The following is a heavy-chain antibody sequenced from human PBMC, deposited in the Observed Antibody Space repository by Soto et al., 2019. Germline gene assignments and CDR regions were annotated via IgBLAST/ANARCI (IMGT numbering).Heavy chain of an antibody. CDR2: ISYDGSNK. J-gene: IGHJ4*02. V-gene: IGHV3-30*18. D-gene: IGHD6-19*01. CDR3: AKDLAGDPFFYFDY. Sequence: QVQLVESGGGVVQPGRSLRLSCAASGFIFGSYGMHWVRQAPGKGLEWVAVISYDGSNKYYADSVKGRFTISRDNSKNTLYLQMNSLRAEDTAVYYCAKDLAGDPFFYFDYWGQGTLVTVSS. CDR1: GFIFGSYG.